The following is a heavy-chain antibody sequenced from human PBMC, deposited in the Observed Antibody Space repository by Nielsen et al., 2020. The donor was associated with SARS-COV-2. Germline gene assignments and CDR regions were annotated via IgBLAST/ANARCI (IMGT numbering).Heavy chain of an antibody. Sequence: SETLSLTCAVYGGSFSGYYWSWIRQPPGKGLEWIGEINHSGSTNYNPSLKSRVTISVDTSKNQFSLKLSSVTAADTAVYYCARGRNENDYMDVWGSGTTVTMSS. D-gene: IGHD1-14*01. CDR2: INHSGST. V-gene: IGHV4-34*01. J-gene: IGHJ6*03. CDR1: GGSFSGYY. CDR3: ARGRNENDYMDV.